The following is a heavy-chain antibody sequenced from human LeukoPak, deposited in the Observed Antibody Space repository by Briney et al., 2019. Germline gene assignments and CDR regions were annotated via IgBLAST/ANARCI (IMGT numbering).Heavy chain of an antibody. CDR1: GGSIGSSSYY. CDR3: ASCYDSSGYYLKLYAFDI. J-gene: IGHJ3*02. Sequence: SETLSLTCTVSGGSIGSSSYYWGWIRQPPGKGLEWIGSIYYSGSTYYNPSLKSRVTISVDTSKNQFSLKLSSVTAADTAVYYCASCYDSSGYYLKLYAFDIWGQGTMVTVSS. CDR2: IYYSGST. D-gene: IGHD3-22*01. V-gene: IGHV4-39*01.